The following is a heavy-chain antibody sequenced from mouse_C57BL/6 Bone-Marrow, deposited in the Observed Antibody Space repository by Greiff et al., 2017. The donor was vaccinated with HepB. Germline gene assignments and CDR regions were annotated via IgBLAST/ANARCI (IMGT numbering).Heavy chain of an antibody. J-gene: IGHJ2*01. CDR1: GFNIKDDY. V-gene: IGHV14-4*01. Sequence: EVKVEESGAELVRPGASVKLSCTASGFNIKDDYMHWVKQRPEQGLEWIGWIDPENGDTEYASKFQGKATITADTSSNTAYLQLSSLTSEDTAVYYCTTRGGYWGQGTTLTVSS. CDR2: IDPENGDT. CDR3: TTRGGY.